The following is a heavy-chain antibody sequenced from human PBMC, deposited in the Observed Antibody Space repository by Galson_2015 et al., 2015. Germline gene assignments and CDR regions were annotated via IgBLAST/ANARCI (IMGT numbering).Heavy chain of an antibody. CDR2: ISGSGGST. V-gene: IGHV3-23*01. CDR3: ARAHSSSWWWGRNYYYGMDV. J-gene: IGHJ6*02. Sequence: SLRLSCAASGFTFSSYAMSWVRQAPGKGLEWVSAISGSGGSTYYADSVKGRFTISRDNSKNTLYLQMNSLRAEDTAVYYCARAHSSSWWWGRNYYYGMDVWGQGTTVTVSS. D-gene: IGHD6-13*01. CDR1: GFTFSSYA.